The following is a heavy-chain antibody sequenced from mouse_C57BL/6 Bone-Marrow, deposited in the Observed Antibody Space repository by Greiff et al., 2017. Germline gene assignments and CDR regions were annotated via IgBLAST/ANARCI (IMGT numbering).Heavy chain of an antibody. V-gene: IGHV1-50*01. CDR1: GYTFTRYW. J-gene: IGHJ2*01. CDR2: MDPSDSYT. CDR3: ASEGRLLLSFDY. Sequence: VKQSCTASGYTFTRYWMQWVTQGPGKGLEWIGEMDPSDSYTNYNQKFKGKTTLTVDTSSSTAYKQLSSLTSEDTAVYYCASEGRLLLSFDYWGQGTALTVSS. D-gene: IGHD2-3*01.